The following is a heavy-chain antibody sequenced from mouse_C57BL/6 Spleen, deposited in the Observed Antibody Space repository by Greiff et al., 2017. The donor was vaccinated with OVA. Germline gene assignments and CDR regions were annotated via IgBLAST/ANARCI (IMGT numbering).Heavy chain of an antibody. D-gene: IGHD1-1*01. Sequence: QVQLQQSGAELVRPGASVTLSCKASGYTFTDYEMHWVKQTPVHGLEWIGAIDPETGGTAYNQKVKGKAILTADKSSSTAYMALRSLTSADSAVYYCTSAYYYGSSYHWYFDVWGTGTTVTVSS. V-gene: IGHV1-15*01. CDR3: TSAYYYGSSYHWYFDV. J-gene: IGHJ1*03. CDR1: GYTFTDYE. CDR2: IDPETGGT.